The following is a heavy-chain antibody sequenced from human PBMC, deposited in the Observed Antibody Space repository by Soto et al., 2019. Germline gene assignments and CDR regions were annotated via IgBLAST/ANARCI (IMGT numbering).Heavy chain of an antibody. CDR1: GFTFSSYV. J-gene: IGHJ4*02. CDR3: ARRTGIITDWGAFDY. CDR2: ISGSSSLT. D-gene: IGHD3-9*01. V-gene: IGHV3-23*01. Sequence: GGSLRLSCAASGFTFSSYVMNWVRQAPGKGLEWVSSISGSSSLTFYADSVKGRFTISRDNSKNMLYLQMDGLRAEDTAVYYCARRTGIITDWGAFDYWGQGALVTVSS.